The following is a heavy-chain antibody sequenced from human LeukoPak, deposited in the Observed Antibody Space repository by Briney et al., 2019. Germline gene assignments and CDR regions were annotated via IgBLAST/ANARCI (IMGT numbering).Heavy chain of an antibody. CDR3: ATSSPTPGICCFY. CDR1: GFTFSSYS. V-gene: IGHV3-48*01. D-gene: IGHD2-8*01. J-gene: IGHJ4*02. Sequence: GGSLRLSCAASGFTFSSYSMNWVRQPPGKGLEWVSYISSSSSTIYYADSVKGRFTISRDNAKNSLYLQMNSLRAEDTAVYYCATSSPTPGICCFYWGQGTLVTVSS. CDR2: ISSSSSTI.